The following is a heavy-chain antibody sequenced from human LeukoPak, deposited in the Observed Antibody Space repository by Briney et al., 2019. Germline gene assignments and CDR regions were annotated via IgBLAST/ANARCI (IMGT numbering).Heavy chain of an antibody. V-gene: IGHV3-33*01. J-gene: IGHJ4*02. CDR1: GFAFSSYG. CDR2: IWYDGSNK. CDR3: ARDRSRAGYGDLQN. Sequence: GGSLRLSCAASGFAFSSYGMHWVRQAPGKGLEWVAVIWYDGSNKHYADSVKGRFTISRDNSKNTLYLQMNSLRAEDTAVYYCARDRSRAGYGDLQNWGQGTLVTVSS. D-gene: IGHD4-17*01.